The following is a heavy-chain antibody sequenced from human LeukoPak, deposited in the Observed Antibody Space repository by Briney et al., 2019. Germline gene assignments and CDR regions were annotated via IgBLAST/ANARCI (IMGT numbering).Heavy chain of an antibody. D-gene: IGHD2-2*01. CDR3: ARGPRSIVVVPSAIRNWFDP. CDR1: GYTFINYD. CDR2: MNPNSGNT. V-gene: IGHV1-8*03. J-gene: IGHJ5*02. Sequence: ASVKVSCKASGYTFINYDINWVRQATGQGLEWLGWMNPNSGNTGYAQKFQGRVTITRNSSISTAYMELSSLGSEDTAVYFCARGPRSIVVVPSAIRNWFDPWGQGTLVTVSS.